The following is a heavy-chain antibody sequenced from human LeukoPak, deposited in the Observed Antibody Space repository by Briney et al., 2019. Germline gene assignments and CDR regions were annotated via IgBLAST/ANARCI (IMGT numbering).Heavy chain of an antibody. CDR1: GGSISSYY. Sequence: SGTLSLTCTVSGGSISSYYWSWIRQPPGKGLEWIGYIYYSESTNYNPSLKSRVTISVDTSKNQFSLKLSSVTAADTAVYYCARAYGSGSYFLDYWGQGTLVTVSS. J-gene: IGHJ4*02. V-gene: IGHV4-59*01. D-gene: IGHD3-10*01. CDR3: ARAYGSGSYFLDY. CDR2: IYYSEST.